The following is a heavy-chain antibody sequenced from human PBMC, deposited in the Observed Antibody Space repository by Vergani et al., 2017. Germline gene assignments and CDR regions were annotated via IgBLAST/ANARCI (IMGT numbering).Heavy chain of an antibody. Sequence: QVQLVQSGAEVKKPGSSVKVSCKASGGTFSSYAIGWVRQAPGQGLEWMGGIIPIFGTANYAQKFQGRVTITADESTSTAYMELSSLRSEDTAVYYCARVGDGFLEWSLAFDIWGQGTMVTVSS. CDR3: ARVGDGFLEWSLAFDI. CDR2: IIPIFGTA. D-gene: IGHD3-3*01. CDR1: GGTFSSYA. J-gene: IGHJ3*02. V-gene: IGHV1-69*01.